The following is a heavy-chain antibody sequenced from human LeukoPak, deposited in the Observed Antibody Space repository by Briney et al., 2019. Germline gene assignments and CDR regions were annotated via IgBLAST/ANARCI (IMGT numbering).Heavy chain of an antibody. Sequence: GESLKISCKGSGYSFTSYWIGWVRQMPGKGLEWMGIIYPGDSDTRYSPSFQGQVTISADKSISTAYMELSRLRSDDTAVYYCARLFRDSGSYRPFDYWGQGTLVTVSS. CDR3: ARLFRDSGSYRPFDY. J-gene: IGHJ4*02. V-gene: IGHV5-51*01. CDR1: GYSFTSYW. CDR2: IYPGDSDT. D-gene: IGHD1-26*01.